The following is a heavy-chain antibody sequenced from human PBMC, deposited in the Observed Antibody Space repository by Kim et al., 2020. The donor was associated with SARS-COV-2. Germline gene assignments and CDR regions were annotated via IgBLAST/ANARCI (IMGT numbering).Heavy chain of an antibody. CDR2: I. Sequence: IDYADSERGRLTISRDNDKNSLYLQMNSLRAEDTAVYYCARGPNYSPFDYWGQGTLVTVSS. J-gene: IGHJ4*02. D-gene: IGHD4-4*01. V-gene: IGHV3-48*03. CDR3: ARGPNYSPFDY.